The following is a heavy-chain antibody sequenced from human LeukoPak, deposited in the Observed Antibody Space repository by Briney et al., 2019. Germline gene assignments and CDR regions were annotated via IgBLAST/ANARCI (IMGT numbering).Heavy chain of an antibody. CDR1: GFTFSSYA. Sequence: PGGSLKLSCAASGFTFSSYAMSWVRQAPGKGLEWVSAISGSGGSTYYADSVKGRFTISRDNSKNTLYLQMNSLRAEDTAVYYCAKGVLLIGIFDYWGQGTLVTVSS. CDR2: ISGSGGST. V-gene: IGHV3-23*01. D-gene: IGHD2-15*01. CDR3: AKGVLLIGIFDY. J-gene: IGHJ4*02.